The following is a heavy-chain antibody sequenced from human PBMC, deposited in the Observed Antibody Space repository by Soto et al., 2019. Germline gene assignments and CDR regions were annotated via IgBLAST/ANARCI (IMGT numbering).Heavy chain of an antibody. CDR2: IRSQPYGGTA. J-gene: IGHJ4*02. Sequence: PGGSLRLFCTASGFPFGNFLMSWFRQAPGKGMEWVGFIRSQPYGGTAEYAASVRGRFTISRDDSKGIAHLQMNSLQTEDSGVYYCIGSFPFWGQGTLVTVSS. V-gene: IGHV3-49*03. CDR1: GFPFGNFL. CDR3: IGSFPF. D-gene: IGHD3-10*01.